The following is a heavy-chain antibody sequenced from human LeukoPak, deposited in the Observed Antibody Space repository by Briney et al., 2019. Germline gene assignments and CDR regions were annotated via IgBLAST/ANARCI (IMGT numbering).Heavy chain of an antibody. CDR1: GYTFTGYY. Sequence: ASVKVSCKASGYTFTGYYMHWVRQAPGQGLEWMGWINPNSGGTNYAQKFQGRVTMTRDTSISTAYMELSRLRSGDTAVYCCARGGKYGNWFDPWGQGTLVTVSS. CDR3: ARGGKYGNWFDP. J-gene: IGHJ5*02. V-gene: IGHV1-2*02. D-gene: IGHD1-1*01. CDR2: INPNSGGT.